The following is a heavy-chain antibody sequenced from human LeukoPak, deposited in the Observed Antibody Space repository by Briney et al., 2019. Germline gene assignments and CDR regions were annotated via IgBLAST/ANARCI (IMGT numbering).Heavy chain of an antibody. Sequence: PGGSLRLYCSTSGFTFTNYGMHWVRLAPGKGLEWVAFIRSDGTDKYYGDSVKGRFTISRDNNKSALFLDMSNLRVEDTAVYYCAKEVGTTTAGLVAFEDWGQGTLVTVSS. CDR1: GFTFTNYG. J-gene: IGHJ4*02. V-gene: IGHV3-30*02. CDR3: AKEVGTTTAGLVAFED. D-gene: IGHD6-13*01. CDR2: IRSDGTDK.